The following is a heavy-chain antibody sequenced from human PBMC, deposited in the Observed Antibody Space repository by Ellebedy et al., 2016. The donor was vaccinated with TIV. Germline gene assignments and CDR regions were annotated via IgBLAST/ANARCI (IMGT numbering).Heavy chain of an antibody. D-gene: IGHD4-17*01. CDR3: ARRGSFGDYAVQVNSWFDS. J-gene: IGHJ5*01. CDR1: GFSFRSYW. V-gene: IGHV3-7*01. Sequence: PGGSLRLSCEASGFSFRSYWMSWVRQAPGKGLEWVANIYQDGSEQYYVDSVKGRFTISRDNAKNSVYLQMNSLRAEDTAVYYCARRGSFGDYAVQVNSWFDSWGQGTLVTVFS. CDR2: IYQDGSEQ.